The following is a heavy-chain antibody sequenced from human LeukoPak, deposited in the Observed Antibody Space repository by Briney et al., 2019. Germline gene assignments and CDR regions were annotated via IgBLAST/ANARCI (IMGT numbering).Heavy chain of an antibody. CDR3: ARDYPEYCSGGSCYPYFDY. D-gene: IGHD2-15*01. Sequence: GGSLRLSCAASGFPFSSYSMNWVRQAPGKGLEWISYISSHSSTIYYADSVQGRFTISRDNAKNSLYLQMNSLRAEDTAVYYCARDYPEYCSGGSCYPYFDYWGQGTLVTASS. V-gene: IGHV3-48*01. CDR2: ISSHSSTI. CDR1: GFPFSSYS. J-gene: IGHJ4*02.